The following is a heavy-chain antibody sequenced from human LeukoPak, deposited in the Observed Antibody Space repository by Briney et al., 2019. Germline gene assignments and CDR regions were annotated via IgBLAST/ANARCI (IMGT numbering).Heavy chain of an antibody. Sequence: SETLSLTCTVSGGSISSSYCSWIRQPPGKGLEWIGYIYHSESTNYNPSLKSRVTTSVDTSKNQFSLKLSSVTAADTAVYYCARQAGGTSGPFDYWGQGTLVTVSS. V-gene: IGHV4-59*08. CDR1: GGSISSSY. CDR3: ARQAGGTSGPFDY. J-gene: IGHJ4*02. CDR2: IYHSEST. D-gene: IGHD4-23*01.